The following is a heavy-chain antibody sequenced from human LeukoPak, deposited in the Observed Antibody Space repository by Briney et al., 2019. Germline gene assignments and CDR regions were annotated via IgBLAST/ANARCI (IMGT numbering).Heavy chain of an antibody. Sequence: GGSLRLSCAASGFTFSSYGMHWVRQAPGKGLEWVAVIWYDGSNKYYADSVRGRFTISRDNSKNTLYLQTNSLRAEDTAVYYCAKDRVHGEDYWGQGTLVTVSS. V-gene: IGHV3-33*06. J-gene: IGHJ4*02. CDR3: AKDRVHGEDY. CDR2: IWYDGSNK. CDR1: GFTFSSYG.